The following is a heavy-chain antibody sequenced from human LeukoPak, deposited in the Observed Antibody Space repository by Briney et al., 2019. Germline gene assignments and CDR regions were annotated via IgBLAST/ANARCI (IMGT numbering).Heavy chain of an antibody. CDR3: ARRQSDTALDY. CDR1: RFTFSSYA. Sequence: GGSLRLSCEASRFTFSSYAMSWVRQAPGKGLEWVSAISGSGGSTNYADSVKGRFTISRDNSKNTLYLQMNSLRAEDTAVYYCARRQSDTALDYWGQGTLVTVSS. V-gene: IGHV3-23*01. D-gene: IGHD5-18*01. CDR2: ISGSGGST. J-gene: IGHJ4*02.